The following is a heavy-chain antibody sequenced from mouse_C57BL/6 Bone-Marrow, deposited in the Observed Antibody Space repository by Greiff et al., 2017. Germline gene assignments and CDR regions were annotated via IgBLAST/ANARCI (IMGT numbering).Heavy chain of an antibody. CDR3: ARLTTVVAHYFDY. CDR2: ISSGGSYT. V-gene: IGHV5-6*01. CDR1: GFTFSSYG. J-gene: IGHJ2*01. D-gene: IGHD1-1*01. Sequence: EVKLVESGGDLVKPGGSLKLSCAASGFTFSSYGMSWVRQTPDKRLEWVATISSGGSYTYYPDSVKGRFTISRDNAKNTLYLQMSSLKSEDKAMYYCARLTTVVAHYFDYWGQGTTLTVSS.